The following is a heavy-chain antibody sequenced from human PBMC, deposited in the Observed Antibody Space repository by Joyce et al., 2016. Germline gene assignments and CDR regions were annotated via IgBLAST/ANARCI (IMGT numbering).Heavy chain of an antibody. CDR3: AKYSSNWNWFDP. D-gene: IGHD6-13*01. CDR2: IHHSGNT. CDR1: GGSISSNDW. V-gene: IGHV4-4*02. J-gene: IGHJ5*02. Sequence: QVQLQESGPGLVKPSGTLSLTCAVSGGSISSNDWWSWVRQPPGKGLEWIGEIHHSGNTNYNPSLKSRVTISVDKSKNEFSLKVTSVTAADTAVYYCAKYSSNWNWFDPWGQGTLATVSS.